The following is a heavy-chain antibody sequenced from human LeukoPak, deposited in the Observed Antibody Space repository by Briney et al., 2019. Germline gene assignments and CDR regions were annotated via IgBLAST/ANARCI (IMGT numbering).Heavy chain of an antibody. CDR2: IKQDGSEK. CDR1: GFTFSSYG. D-gene: IGHD5-24*01. Sequence: RGSLRLSCAASGFTFSSYGMHWVRQAPGKGLEWVANIKQDGSEKYYVDSVKGRFTISRDNAKNSLYLQMNSLRAEDTAVYYCARDEEMATIASWGQGTLVTVSS. J-gene: IGHJ4*02. CDR3: ARDEEMATIAS. V-gene: IGHV3-7*01.